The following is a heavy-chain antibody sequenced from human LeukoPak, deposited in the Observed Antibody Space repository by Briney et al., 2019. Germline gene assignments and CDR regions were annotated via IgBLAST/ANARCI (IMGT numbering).Heavy chain of an antibody. J-gene: IGHJ6*02. CDR3: ASTRGYSSSSGYYYYGMDV. V-gene: IGHV1-18*01. D-gene: IGHD6-6*01. CDR2: ISAYNGNT. Sequence: ASVKVSCKASGYTFTSYGISWVRQAPGQGLEWMGWISAYNGNTNYAQKLQGRVTMTTDTSTSTAYMELRSLRSDHTAVYYCASTRGYSSSSGYYYYGMDVWGQGTTVTVSS. CDR1: GYTFTSYG.